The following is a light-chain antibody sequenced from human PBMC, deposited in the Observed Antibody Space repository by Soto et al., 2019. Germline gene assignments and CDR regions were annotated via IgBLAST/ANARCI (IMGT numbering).Light chain of an antibody. CDR1: QSVSSW. V-gene: IGKV1-5*03. J-gene: IGKJ4*01. Sequence: DIQMTQSPSTLSASVGDRVTITCRASQSVSSWLAWYQQKPGKAPNLLIYQASNLESGVPSRFSGSGSGTEFTRTISSLQPDDSATYYCRQHKDYPLTFGGGTKVEIK. CDR2: QAS. CDR3: RQHKDYPLT.